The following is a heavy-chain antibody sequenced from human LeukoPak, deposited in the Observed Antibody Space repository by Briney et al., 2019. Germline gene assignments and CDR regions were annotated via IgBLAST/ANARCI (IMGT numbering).Heavy chain of an antibody. J-gene: IGHJ4*02. D-gene: IGHD4/OR15-4a*01. CDR2: INHSGTT. V-gene: IGHV4-34*01. Sequence: PSETLSLTCGVSGGSFSGYYWSWIRQSPGKGLEWIGEINHSGTTDYNPSLKSRVTMSVDASKNQFSLKMSSVAAADTAVYYCASHVLFYLGTNYSSIFFDFWGQGTLATVSS. CDR3: ASHVLFYLGTNYSSIFFDF. CDR1: GGSFSGYY.